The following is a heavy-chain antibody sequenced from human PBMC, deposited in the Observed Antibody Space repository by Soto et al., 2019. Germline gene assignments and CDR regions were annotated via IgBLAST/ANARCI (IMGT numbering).Heavy chain of an antibody. D-gene: IGHD6-6*01. J-gene: IGHJ4*01. CDR3: ARFLPSARGVXXY. V-gene: IGHV3-11*01. CDR1: GFTFSDYY. CDR2: ISNSGGTL. Sequence: QVQLVESGGGLVKPGGSLRLSCAASGFTFSDYYMSWIRQAPGKGLEWVSYISNSGGTLYYADSVKGRFTISRDNAKNSLYLQMNSLRADDXXXXYCARFLPSARGVXXYWGXGT.